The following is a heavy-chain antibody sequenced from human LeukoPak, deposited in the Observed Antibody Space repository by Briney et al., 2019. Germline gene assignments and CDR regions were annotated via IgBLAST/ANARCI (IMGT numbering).Heavy chain of an antibody. CDR1: GFTFSSYA. D-gene: IGHD6-6*01. CDR3: ARQYSSSLDY. CDR2: ISYDGSNK. V-gene: IGHV3-30-3*01. Sequence: PGRSLRLSCAASGFTFSSYAMHWVRQAPGKGLERVAVISYDGSNKYYADSVKGRFTISRDNSKNTLYLQMNSLRAEDTAVYYCARQYSSSLDYWGQGTLVTVSS. J-gene: IGHJ4*02.